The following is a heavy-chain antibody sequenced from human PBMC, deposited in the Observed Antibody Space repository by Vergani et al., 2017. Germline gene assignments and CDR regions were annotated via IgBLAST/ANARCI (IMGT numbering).Heavy chain of an antibody. V-gene: IGHV1-2*02. Sequence: QVQLVQSGAEVKKPGASVKVSCKASGYTFTGYYMHWVRQAPGQGLEWMGWINPNSGGTNYAQKFQDRVTMIRDTSISTAYMETSRLRSDDAAVYYCARHLIVSVGWFDPWGQGTLVTVSS. D-gene: IGHD2-21*01. CDR3: ARHLIVSVGWFDP. CDR1: GYTFTGYY. CDR2: INPNSGGT. J-gene: IGHJ5*02.